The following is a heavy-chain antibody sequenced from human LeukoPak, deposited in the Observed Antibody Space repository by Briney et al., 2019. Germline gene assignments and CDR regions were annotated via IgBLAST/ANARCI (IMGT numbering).Heavy chain of an antibody. CDR1: GFTVSSNY. Sequence: GGSLRLSCAASGFTVSSNYMSWVRQAPGEGLERVSVIYSGGSTYYADSVKGRFTISRDNSKNTLYLQMNSLRAEDTAVYYCARAAMVRDPLDYWGQGTLVTVSS. CDR3: ARAAMVRDPLDY. J-gene: IGHJ4*02. D-gene: IGHD3-10*01. V-gene: IGHV3-53*01. CDR2: IYSGGST.